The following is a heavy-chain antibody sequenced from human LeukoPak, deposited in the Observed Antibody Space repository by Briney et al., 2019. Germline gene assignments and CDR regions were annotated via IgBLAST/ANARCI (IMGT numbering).Heavy chain of an antibody. Sequence: PGGSLRLSCATSGFSFSTYGMHWVRRAPGKGLEWVAVIWQDGSGKYYADSVKGRFTISRDNPKNTLYLQMNSLRAEDTAVYYCARDEYYDIMTGYPTGAFDIWGQGTMVTVSS. V-gene: IGHV3-33*01. CDR1: GFSFSTYG. J-gene: IGHJ3*02. CDR2: IWQDGSGK. D-gene: IGHD3-9*01. CDR3: ARDEYYDIMTGYPTGAFDI.